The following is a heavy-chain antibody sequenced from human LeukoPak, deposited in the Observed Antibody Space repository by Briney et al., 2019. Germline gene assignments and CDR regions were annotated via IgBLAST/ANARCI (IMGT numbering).Heavy chain of an antibody. CDR2: IYYSGST. J-gene: IGHJ4*02. CDR1: GGSISSSSYY. V-gene: IGHV4-39*01. D-gene: IGHD3-22*01. Sequence: SETLSLTCTVSGGSISSSSYYWGWIRQPPGKGLEWIGSIYYSGSTYYNPSLKSRVTISVDTSKNQFSLKLSSVTAADTAVYYCARSAEGYYYDSSGYYWYWGQGTLVTVSS. CDR3: ARSAEGYYYDSSGYYWY.